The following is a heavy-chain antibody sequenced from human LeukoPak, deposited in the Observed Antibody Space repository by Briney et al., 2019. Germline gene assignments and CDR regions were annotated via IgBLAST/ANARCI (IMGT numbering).Heavy chain of an antibody. CDR2: IYTSGST. CDR3: ARDPSSGSYSNWFDP. D-gene: IGHD1-26*01. Sequence: KPSETLSLTCTVSGGSISSYYWSWIRQPAGKGLEWIGRIYTSGSTNYNPSLKSRVTMSVDTSKNQFSLKLSSVTAADTAVYYCARDPSSGSYSNWFDPWGQGTLVTVSS. V-gene: IGHV4-4*07. CDR1: GGSISSYY. J-gene: IGHJ5*02.